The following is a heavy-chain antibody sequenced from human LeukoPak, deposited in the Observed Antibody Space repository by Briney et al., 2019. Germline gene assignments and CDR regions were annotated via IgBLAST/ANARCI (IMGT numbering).Heavy chain of an antibody. CDR3: AGLIAAAGPHWYFDL. CDR2: IYYSGST. CDR1: GGSISSYY. Sequence: SETLSLTCTVSGGSISSYYWSWIRQPPGKGLEWIGYIYYSGSTNYNPSLKSRVTISVDTSKNQFSLKLSSVTAADTAVYYCAGLIAAAGPHWYFDLWGRGTLVTVSS. J-gene: IGHJ2*01. V-gene: IGHV4-59*12. D-gene: IGHD6-13*01.